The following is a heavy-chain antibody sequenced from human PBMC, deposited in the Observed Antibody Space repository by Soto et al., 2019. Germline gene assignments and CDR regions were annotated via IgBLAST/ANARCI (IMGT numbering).Heavy chain of an antibody. CDR3: AGGGIRSRYGSGRGYYFYMDV. CDR2: INHSGST. Sequence: PSETLSLTCAVYGGSFSIYYWNWICQPSGKGLEWIGEINHSGSTNYNPSLQSRVTKSVDTSKNQFSLKLSSVTAADTAVYYCAGGGIRSRYGSGRGYYFYMDVWDKGTTVTVSS. D-gene: IGHD3-10*01. J-gene: IGHJ6*03. CDR1: GGSFSIYY. V-gene: IGHV4-34*01.